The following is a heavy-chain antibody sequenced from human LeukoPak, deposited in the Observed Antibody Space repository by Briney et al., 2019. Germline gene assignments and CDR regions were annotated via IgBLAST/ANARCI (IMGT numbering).Heavy chain of an antibody. J-gene: IGHJ6*03. V-gene: IGHV5-51*01. CDR3: ARLGRAGRRSHYIYFYYMHR. D-gene: IGHD6-19*01. CDR2: IYPGDSDT. Sequence: GESLKISCPVHPYILSIVSMPWVRQMPGKGLDWMGIIYPGDSDTKYSPSFQGQVTMSAAKSIDTAYLQWSSLKASEPAVYYCARLGRAGRRSHYIYFYYMHRLVKGTTGTVSS. CDR1: PYILSIVS.